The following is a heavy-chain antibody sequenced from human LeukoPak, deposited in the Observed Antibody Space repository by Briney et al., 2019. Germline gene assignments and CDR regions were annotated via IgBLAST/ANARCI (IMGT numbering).Heavy chain of an antibody. D-gene: IGHD6-13*01. J-gene: IGHJ4*02. CDR1: GFIFSEHS. Sequence: PGGSLRLSCAASGFIFSEHSMSWVRQAPGKGLEWVGRIKSKTDGGTTDYAAPVKGRFTISRDDSKNTLYLQMNSLKTEDTAVYYCTTAGSSWFNDYWGQGTLVTVSS. CDR3: TTAGSSWFNDY. CDR2: IKSKTDGGTT. V-gene: IGHV3-15*01.